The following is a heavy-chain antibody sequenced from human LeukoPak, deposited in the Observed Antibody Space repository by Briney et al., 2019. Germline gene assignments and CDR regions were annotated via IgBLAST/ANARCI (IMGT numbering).Heavy chain of an antibody. Sequence: GGSLRLSWAAPGFTFSNYWMHWVRQAPGKGLVWVSRIYTDGSSTNYADSVKGRFTISRDNAKNTLYLQMNSLRGEDTAVYYCARGASNRFDYWGQGTLVTVSS. CDR3: ARGASNRFDY. J-gene: IGHJ4*02. D-gene: IGHD1-14*01. CDR2: IYTDGSST. V-gene: IGHV3-74*01. CDR1: GFTFSNYW.